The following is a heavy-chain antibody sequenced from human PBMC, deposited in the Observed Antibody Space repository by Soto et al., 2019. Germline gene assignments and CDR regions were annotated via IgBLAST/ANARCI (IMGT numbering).Heavy chain of an antibody. Sequence: SVKVSCKVSGGTFSSYAISWVRQAPGQGLEWMGGIIPIFGTANYAQKFQGRVTITADESTSTAYLELSSLRSEDTAVYYSARAGIAAAGKGLYFDYWGQGTRGTSPQ. V-gene: IGHV1-69*13. CDR3: ARAGIAAAGKGLYFDY. D-gene: IGHD6-13*01. J-gene: IGHJ4*02. CDR2: IIPIFGTA. CDR1: GGTFSSYA.